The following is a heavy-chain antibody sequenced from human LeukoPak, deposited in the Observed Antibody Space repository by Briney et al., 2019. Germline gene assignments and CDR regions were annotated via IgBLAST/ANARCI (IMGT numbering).Heavy chain of an antibody. Sequence: PGGSLRLSCAASGFTFSSYSMNWVRQAPGKGLEWVSYISSSSNTIYYTDSVKGRFTISRDNAKNSLYLQMNSLRAEDMALYYCAKVIIAAAGTGAFDIWGQGTMVTVSS. J-gene: IGHJ3*02. CDR3: AKVIIAAAGTGAFDI. D-gene: IGHD6-13*01. V-gene: IGHV3-48*04. CDR1: GFTFSSYS. CDR2: ISSSSNTI.